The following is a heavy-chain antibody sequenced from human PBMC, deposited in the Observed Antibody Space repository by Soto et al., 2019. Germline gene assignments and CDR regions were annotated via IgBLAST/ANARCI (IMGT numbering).Heavy chain of an antibody. CDR1: GGSISSYY. J-gene: IGHJ4*02. CDR3: ARWREDCSGGSCYLNFDY. V-gene: IGHV4-59*01. Sequence: SETLSLTCPVSGGSISSYYWSWIRQPPVKGLEWIGYIYYSGSTNYNPSLKSRVTISVDTSKNQFSLKLSSVTAADTAVYYCARWREDCSGGSCYLNFDYWGQGTLVPVSS. CDR2: IYYSGST. D-gene: IGHD2-15*01.